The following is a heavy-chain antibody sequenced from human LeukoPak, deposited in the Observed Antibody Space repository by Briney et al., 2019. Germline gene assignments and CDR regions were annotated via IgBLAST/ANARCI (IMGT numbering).Heavy chain of an antibody. CDR3: ARVAAGIGFFQH. V-gene: IGHV4-38-2*02. D-gene: IGHD6-13*01. Sequence: SETLSLTCIVSGYSISSGYYWGWIRQPPGKGLEWIGNIHHSGSTYYNPSLKSRVTTSVDTSKNQLSLKLNSVTAADTAVYYCARVAAGIGFFQHWGQGTLVTVSS. J-gene: IGHJ1*01. CDR1: GYSISSGYY. CDR2: IHHSGST.